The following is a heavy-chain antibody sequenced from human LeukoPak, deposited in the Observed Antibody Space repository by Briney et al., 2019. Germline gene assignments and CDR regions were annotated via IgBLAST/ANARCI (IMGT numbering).Heavy chain of an antibody. D-gene: IGHD1-26*01. CDR2: INHSGST. Sequence: SETLSLTCAVYGGSFSGYYWSWIRQPPGKGLEWIGEINHSGSTNYNPSLKSRVTISVDTSKNQFSLKLSSVTAADTAVYFCARVYRLFDFWGQGTLVTVSS. CDR3: ARVYRLFDF. CDR1: GGSFSGYY. J-gene: IGHJ4*02. V-gene: IGHV4-34*01.